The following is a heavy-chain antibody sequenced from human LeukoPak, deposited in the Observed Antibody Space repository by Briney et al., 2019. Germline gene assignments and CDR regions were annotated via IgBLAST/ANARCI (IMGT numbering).Heavy chain of an antibody. Sequence: GGSLRLSCVAPGFTSSSYAMTWVRQAPGRGLEWVSSISGSGGNTYYADSVKGRFTISRDNSKNTLYLQMSSLRAEDTAVYYCAKMKGITMVRGTFDYWGQGTLVTVSS. D-gene: IGHD3-10*01. CDR1: GFTSSSYA. J-gene: IGHJ4*02. V-gene: IGHV3-23*01. CDR2: ISGSGGNT. CDR3: AKMKGITMVRGTFDY.